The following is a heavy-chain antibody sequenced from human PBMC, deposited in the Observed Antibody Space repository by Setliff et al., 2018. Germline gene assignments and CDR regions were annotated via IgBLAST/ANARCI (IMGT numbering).Heavy chain of an antibody. J-gene: IGHJ4*02. CDR1: GFTFSSYG. CDR2: IYSGGSST. D-gene: IGHD2-15*01. Sequence: PGGSLRLSCAASGFTFSSYGMIWVRQAPGKGLEWVSIIYSGGSSTYYGDSVKGRFTDSRDDSKNTLYLQMNSLRAEDTAVYYCAKGCHAGCFWSDCWGQGTLVTVSS. V-gene: IGHV3-23*03. CDR3: AKGCHAGCFWSDC.